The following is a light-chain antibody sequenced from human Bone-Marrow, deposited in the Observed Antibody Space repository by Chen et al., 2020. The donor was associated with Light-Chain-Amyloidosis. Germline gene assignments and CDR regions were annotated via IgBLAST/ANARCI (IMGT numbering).Light chain of an antibody. V-gene: IGKV1-8*01. J-gene: IGKJ3*01. CDR3: QQYYSYPPT. Sequence: AIRMTQSPSSFSASTGDGVTITCRASQGISSYLAWYQQKPGKAPKLLIYAASTLQSGVPSRFSGSGSGTDFTLTISCLQSEDFATYYCQQYYSYPPTFGPGTKVDIK. CDR2: AAS. CDR1: QGISSY.